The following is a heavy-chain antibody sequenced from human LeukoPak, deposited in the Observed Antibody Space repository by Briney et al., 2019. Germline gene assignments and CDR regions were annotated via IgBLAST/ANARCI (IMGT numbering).Heavy chain of an antibody. CDR1: GFTFRTYT. V-gene: IGHV3-21*01. CDR2: ISSSTSDI. D-gene: IGHD2-21*02. CDR3: ARGGGWCGGDCSILPLYQFYYMDV. Sequence: PGGSLRLSCATSGFTFRTYTMNWVRQAPGKGLEWVSSISSSTSDIYYADSVKGRFTISRDNAKNSLYLQMNSLRAEDTAVYYCARGGGWCGGDCSILPLYQFYYMDVWGKGTTVTVS. J-gene: IGHJ6*03.